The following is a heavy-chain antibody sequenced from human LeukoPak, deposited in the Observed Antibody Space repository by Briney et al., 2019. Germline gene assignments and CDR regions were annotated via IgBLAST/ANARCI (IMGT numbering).Heavy chain of an antibody. CDR3: AKGDGETYYYYYGMDV. Sequence: GGSLRLSCAASGFTFSSYAMSWVRQAPGKGLEWVSAISGSGGSTYYADSVKGRFTISRDNSKNTLYLQMNSLRAEDTAVYYCAKGDGETYYYYYGMDVWGQGTTVTVS. J-gene: IGHJ6*02. D-gene: IGHD4-17*01. CDR1: GFTFSSYA. CDR2: ISGSGGST. V-gene: IGHV3-23*01.